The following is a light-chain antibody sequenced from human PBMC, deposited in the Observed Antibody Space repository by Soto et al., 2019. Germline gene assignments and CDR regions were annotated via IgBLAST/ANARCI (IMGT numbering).Light chain of an antibody. CDR2: GAS. V-gene: IGKV3-15*01. Sequence: MTQSPATLSVSPWERVILSCRASQRISNDLAWYQQKAGQAPRLLIYGASIRATGIPARFSGSGSGTEFTLTISTLQSEDFAIYYCQHYNNWPPWTFGQGTKVDIK. CDR1: QRISND. J-gene: IGKJ1*01. CDR3: QHYNNWPPWT.